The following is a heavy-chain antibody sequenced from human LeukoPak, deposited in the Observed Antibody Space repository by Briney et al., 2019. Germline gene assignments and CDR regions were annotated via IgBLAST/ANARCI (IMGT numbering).Heavy chain of an antibody. Sequence: PSETLSLTCTVSGGSISSSAYYWSWIRQHPGKGLEGFGYIYYSGITYYNPSLKSRVTISVDTSKIQFSLNLSSVTAADTAVYYCARDGDCSSDSCYFDYWGQGILVTVSS. V-gene: IGHV4-31*03. CDR1: GGSISSSAYY. CDR3: ARDGDCSSDSCYFDY. D-gene: IGHD2-2*01. CDR2: IYYSGIT. J-gene: IGHJ4*02.